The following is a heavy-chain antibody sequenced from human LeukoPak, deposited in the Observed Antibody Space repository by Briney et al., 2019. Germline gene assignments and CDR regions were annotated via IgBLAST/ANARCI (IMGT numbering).Heavy chain of an antibody. CDR2: INPNSGGT. CDR1: GYTFTGYY. J-gene: IGHJ4*02. D-gene: IGHD3-3*01. CDR3: ARVTSHYDFWSGFAY. Sequence: ASVKVSCKASGYTFTGYYMHWVRQAPGQGLEWMGWINPNSGGTNYAQKFQGRVTMTRDTSISTAYMELSRLRSDDTAVYYCARVTSHYDFWSGFAYWGQGTLVTVSS. V-gene: IGHV1-2*02.